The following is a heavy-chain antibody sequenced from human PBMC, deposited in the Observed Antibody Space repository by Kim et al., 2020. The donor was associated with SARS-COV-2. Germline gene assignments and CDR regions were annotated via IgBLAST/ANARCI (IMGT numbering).Heavy chain of an antibody. D-gene: IGHD4-17*01. Sequence: GGSLRLSCAASGFTFSSYGMHWVRQAPGKGLEWVAVIWYDGSNKYYADSVKGRFTISRDNSKNTLYLQMNSLRAEDTAVYYCAKGDYGDSNPYYFDYWGQGTLVTVSS. CDR3: AKGDYGDSNPYYFDY. J-gene: IGHJ4*02. CDR2: IWYDGSNK. V-gene: IGHV3-33*06. CDR1: GFTFSSYG.